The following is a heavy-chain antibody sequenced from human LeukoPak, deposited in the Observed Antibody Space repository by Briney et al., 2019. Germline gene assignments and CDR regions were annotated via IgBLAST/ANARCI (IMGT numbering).Heavy chain of an antibody. V-gene: IGHV3-21*01. CDR1: GLTFSTYG. Sequence: GGSLSLSCALSGLTFSTYGMNWDRQAPEKGREWVSSISSGRTYTYYADSVKGRFTISRDNAKNSLYLQMNSRRAEGTAVYYCARVGSGLWPRCWGQGALVTVSS. J-gene: IGHJ4*02. CDR3: ARVGSGLWPRC. CDR2: ISSGRTYT. D-gene: IGHD3-10*01.